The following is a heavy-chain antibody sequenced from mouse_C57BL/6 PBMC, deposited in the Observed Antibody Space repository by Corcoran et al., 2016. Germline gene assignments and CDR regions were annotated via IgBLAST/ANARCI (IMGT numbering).Heavy chain of an antibody. CDR2: INPNNGGT. Sequence: QLQQSGPELVKPGASVKISCKASGYTFTDYYMNWVKQSHGKSLEWIGDINPNNGGTSYNQKFKGKATLTVDKSSSTAYMELRSLTSEDSAVYYCARSDPQDDYAMDYWGQGTSVTVSS. D-gene: IGHD3-1*01. CDR3: ARSDPQDDYAMDY. J-gene: IGHJ4*01. CDR1: GYTFTDYY. V-gene: IGHV1-26*01.